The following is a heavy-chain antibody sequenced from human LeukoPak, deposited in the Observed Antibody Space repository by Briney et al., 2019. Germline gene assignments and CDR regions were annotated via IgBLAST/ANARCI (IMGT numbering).Heavy chain of an antibody. Sequence: SVKVSCKASGGTFSSYAISWVRQAPGQGLEWMGRITPILGIANYAQKFQGRVTITADKSTSTAYMELSSLRSEDTAVNYCARVAYGGNSPLDYWGQGTLVTVSS. D-gene: IGHD4-17*01. CDR2: ITPILGIA. CDR1: GGTFSSYA. J-gene: IGHJ4*02. V-gene: IGHV1-69*04. CDR3: ARVAYGGNSPLDY.